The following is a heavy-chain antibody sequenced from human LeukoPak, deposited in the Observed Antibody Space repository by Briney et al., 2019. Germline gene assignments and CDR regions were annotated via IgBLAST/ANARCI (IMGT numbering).Heavy chain of an antibody. CDR3: ARDGRWLQSFDY. D-gene: IGHD5-24*01. CDR1: GYTFTIYG. CDR2: ISAYNGNT. J-gene: IGHJ4*02. V-gene: IGHV1-18*01. Sequence: ASVTVSCTSSGYTFTIYGISWVRQAPGQGLEWMGWISAYNGNTNYAQKLQGRVTMTTDTSTSTAYMELRSLRSDDTAVYYCARDGRWLQSFDYWGQGTLVTVSS.